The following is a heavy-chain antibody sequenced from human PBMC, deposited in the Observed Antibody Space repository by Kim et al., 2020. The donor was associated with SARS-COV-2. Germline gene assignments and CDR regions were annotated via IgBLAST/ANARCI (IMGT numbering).Heavy chain of an antibody. V-gene: IGHV3-30*02. CDR3: ANGLGGYYYMDV. D-gene: IGHD3-16*01. J-gene: IGHJ6*03. Sequence: YYADSVKGRFTISRDNSKNTLYLQMNSLRAEDTAVYYCANGLGGYYYMDVWGKGTTVTVSS.